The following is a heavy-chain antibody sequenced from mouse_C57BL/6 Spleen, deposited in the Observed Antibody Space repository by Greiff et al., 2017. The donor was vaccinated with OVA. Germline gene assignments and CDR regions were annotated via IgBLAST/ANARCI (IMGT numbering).Heavy chain of an antibody. CDR2: IDPSDSYT. CDR1: GYTFTSYW. D-gene: IGHD2-14*01. V-gene: IGHV1-50*01. J-gene: IGHJ3*01. Sequence: VQLQQPGAELVKPGASVKLSCKASGYTFTSYWMQWVKQRPGQGLEWIGEIDPSDSYTNYNQKFKGKATLTVDTSSSTAYMQLSSLTSEDAAVYYCARGDRAYWGQGTLVTVSA. CDR3: ARGDRAY.